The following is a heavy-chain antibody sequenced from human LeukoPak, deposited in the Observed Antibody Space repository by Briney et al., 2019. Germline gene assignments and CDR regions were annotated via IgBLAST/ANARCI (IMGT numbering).Heavy chain of an antibody. Sequence: LTGRSLRPACAPSAPNFSNSGMHSVRQVPGKGLECVTFIRSDGSNKNYADSVKGRFTISRDNSKITLYLQMNSLIAEGTDVYYCAKDLGYWGQGILVTVSS. CDR1: APNFSNSG. V-gene: IGHV3-30*02. CDR3: AKDLGY. J-gene: IGHJ4*02. CDR2: IRSDGSNK.